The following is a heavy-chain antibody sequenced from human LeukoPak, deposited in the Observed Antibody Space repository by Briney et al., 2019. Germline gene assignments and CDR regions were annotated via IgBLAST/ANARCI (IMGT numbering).Heavy chain of an antibody. Sequence: GGSLRLSCAASGFTFSSYAMSWVRQAPGKGLEWVSSISSSSSYIYYADSVKGRFTISRDNAKNSLYLQMNSLRAEDTALYYCARDTVGVTDYWGQGTLVTVSS. J-gene: IGHJ4*02. CDR3: ARDTVGVTDY. CDR1: GFTFSSYA. V-gene: IGHV3-21*01. D-gene: IGHD1-26*01. CDR2: ISSSSSYI.